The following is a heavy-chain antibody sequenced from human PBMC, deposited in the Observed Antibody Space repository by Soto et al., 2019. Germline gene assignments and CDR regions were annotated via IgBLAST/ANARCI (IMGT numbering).Heavy chain of an antibody. D-gene: IGHD4-17*01. CDR3: ARHMTTVKGGDAFDI. CDR2: FYSGGST. CDR1: GFTVSSNY. J-gene: IGHJ3*02. Sequence: GSLILSFASSGFTVSSNYMSWVRQAPGKGLEWVSVFYSGGSTYYADSVKGRFTISRHNSKNTLYLQMNSLRAEDTAVYYCARHMTTVKGGDAFDIWGQGTMVTVSS. V-gene: IGHV3-53*04.